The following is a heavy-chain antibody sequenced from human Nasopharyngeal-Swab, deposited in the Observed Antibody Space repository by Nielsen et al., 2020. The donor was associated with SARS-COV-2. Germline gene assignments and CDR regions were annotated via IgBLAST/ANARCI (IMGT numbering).Heavy chain of an antibody. CDR1: GFSLSTSGMC. J-gene: IGHJ2*01. CDR2: IDWDDDK. V-gene: IGHV2-70*01. CDR3: ARIRDYYDSSGYNRYFDL. Sequence: SGPTLVKPTQTLTLTCTFSGFSLSTSGMCVSWIRQPPGKALEWLALIDWDDDKYYSTSLKTRLTISKDTSKNQVVLTITNMDPVDTATYYCARIRDYYDSSGYNRYFDLWGRGTLVTVSS. D-gene: IGHD3-22*01.